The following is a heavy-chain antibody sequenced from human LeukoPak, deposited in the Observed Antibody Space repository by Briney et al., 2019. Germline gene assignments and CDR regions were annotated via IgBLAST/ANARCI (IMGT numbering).Heavy chain of an antibody. J-gene: IGHJ4*02. CDR2: ISSSGGTI. CDR3: ARRIAAAEDY. V-gene: IGHV3-48*03. Sequence: AGGSLRLSCAASKFTFSSHDMHWVRQAPGKGLEWVSFISSSGGTIYLADSVKGRFTISRDNARNSLYLQMNSLRAEDTAVYYCARRIAAAEDYWGQGTLVTVSS. D-gene: IGHD6-13*01. CDR1: KFTFSSHD.